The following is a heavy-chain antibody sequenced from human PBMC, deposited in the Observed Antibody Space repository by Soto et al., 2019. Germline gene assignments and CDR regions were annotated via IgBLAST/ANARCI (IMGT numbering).Heavy chain of an antibody. D-gene: IGHD3-22*01. CDR2: IIPVFGTP. Sequence: QVQLVQSGAAVKKPGSSVKVSCKASGGSLSNYGISWVRQAAGQGLEWMGAIIPVFGTPNYAQKFQDRVTITADESTTPVYMEVRSLTSEDTAVYYCARGDATKIVVTTYYAMDVWGQGTTVTVSS. V-gene: IGHV1-69*12. J-gene: IGHJ6*02. CDR1: GGSLSNYG. CDR3: ARGDATKIVVTTYYAMDV.